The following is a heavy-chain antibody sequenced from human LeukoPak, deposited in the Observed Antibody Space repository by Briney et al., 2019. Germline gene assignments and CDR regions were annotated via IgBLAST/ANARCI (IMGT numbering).Heavy chain of an antibody. CDR2: RYSDGNT. J-gene: IGHJ4*02. Sequence: GGSLTLSCAASGCTVITNNITWVRQAPAKGLERVSVRYSDGNTNYAASVQGRFTISRDNSKNPLYLEMSSLSPDDTAVYYCARGVEPRAANTLAYWGQGTLVTVSS. CDR1: GCTVITNN. CDR3: ARGVEPRAANTLAY. D-gene: IGHD1-14*01. V-gene: IGHV3-53*01.